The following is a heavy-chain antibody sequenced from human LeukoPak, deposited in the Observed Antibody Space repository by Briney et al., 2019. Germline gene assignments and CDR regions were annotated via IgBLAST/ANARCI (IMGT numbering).Heavy chain of an antibody. V-gene: IGHV4-59*08. Sequence: SETLSLTCTVSGGSISSYYWSWIRQPPGKGLEWIGYIYCSGSTNYNPSLKSRVTISVDTSKNQFSLKLSSVTAADTAVYYCARLHGSGSYHPLDYWGQGTLVTVSS. D-gene: IGHD3-10*01. CDR1: GGSISSYY. J-gene: IGHJ4*02. CDR2: IYCSGST. CDR3: ARLHGSGSYHPLDY.